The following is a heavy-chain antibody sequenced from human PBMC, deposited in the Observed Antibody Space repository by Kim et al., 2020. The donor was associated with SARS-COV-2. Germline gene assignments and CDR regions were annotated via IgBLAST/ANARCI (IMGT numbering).Heavy chain of an antibody. J-gene: IGHJ5*02. V-gene: IGHV5-51*01. Sequence: GASLKISCKGSGYSFTSYWIGWVRQMPGKGLAWMGIIYPGDSDTRYSPSFQGQVTISVDKSISTAYLQWSSLKASDTAMYYCAKFGPTTGTLSHNWFDPWGQGTLVTVSS. CDR3: AKFGPTTGTLSHNWFDP. CDR1: GYSFTSYW. CDR2: IYPGDSDT. D-gene: IGHD4-17*01.